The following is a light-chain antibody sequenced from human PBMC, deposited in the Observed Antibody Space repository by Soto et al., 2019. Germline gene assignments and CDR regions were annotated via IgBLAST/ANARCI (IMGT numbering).Light chain of an antibody. J-gene: IGKJ4*01. Sequence: EIVLTQSPATLSLSPGERATLSCRASQSLSRYLAWFQQKPGQAPRLLIYDASNRAAGIPARFSGSGSGTDFTLTISGLEPEDSAVYYCQQRSNWPPLTFGGGTKVEIK. CDR1: QSLSRY. CDR3: QQRSNWPPLT. V-gene: IGKV3-11*01. CDR2: DAS.